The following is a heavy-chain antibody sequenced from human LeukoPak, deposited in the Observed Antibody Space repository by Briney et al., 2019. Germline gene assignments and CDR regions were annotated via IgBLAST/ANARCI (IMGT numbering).Heavy chain of an antibody. CDR3: ARVFYDSSGYYPQYYYYMDV. V-gene: IGHV3-11*04. Sequence: GGSLRLSCAASGFPFTDYYMSWIRQSPGKGLEWVSYISTTGSITYYADSVRGRFTISRDNAKNSLYLEMNSLRAEDAAVYYCARVFYDSSGYYPQYYYYMDVWGKGTTVTVSS. CDR1: GFPFTDYY. D-gene: IGHD3-22*01. J-gene: IGHJ6*03. CDR2: ISTTGSIT.